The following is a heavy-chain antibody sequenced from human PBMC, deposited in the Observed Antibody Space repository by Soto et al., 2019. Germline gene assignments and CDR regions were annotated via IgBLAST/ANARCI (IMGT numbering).Heavy chain of an antibody. D-gene: IGHD3-10*01. J-gene: IGHJ4*02. CDR3: AKKVNSGPGSQYFDY. CDR2: FRTGGDGGTT. V-gene: IGHV3-23*01. Sequence: PGGSLILSCASSGFTFSSYSMSWVRQAPGKGLEWVSGFRTGGDGGTTYYADSVKGRFTISRDNSKNTLFLQMNSLRPEDTAIYYCAKKVNSGPGSQYFDYWGQGTLVTVSS. CDR1: GFTFSSYS.